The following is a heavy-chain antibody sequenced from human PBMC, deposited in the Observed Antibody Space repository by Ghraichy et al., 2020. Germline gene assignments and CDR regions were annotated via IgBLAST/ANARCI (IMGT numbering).Heavy chain of an antibody. J-gene: IGHJ2*01. CDR3: ARILALAQKWFVPFFQGTLGTHPALHGSEHSFPTRRSSDL. D-gene: IGHD6-19*01. CDR2: IYTTGTT. Sequence: HIYTTGTTNYNPSLKSRVTISGDTSKNPFSLKLTSVTAADTAVYYCARILALAQKWFVPFFQGTLGTHPALHGSEHSFPTRRSSDLWG. V-gene: IGHV4-61*09.